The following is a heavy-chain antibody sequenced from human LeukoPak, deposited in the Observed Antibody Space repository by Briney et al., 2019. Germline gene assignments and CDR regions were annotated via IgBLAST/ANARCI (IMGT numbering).Heavy chain of an antibody. CDR1: GYTFTNYN. CDR3: ARGGNYYFFDY. V-gene: IGHV1-18*01. CDR2: ISAYNGDT. D-gene: IGHD3-16*01. J-gene: IGHJ4*02. Sequence: ASVKVSCNGSGYTFTNYNINWVRQSPGQGLEWVGWISAYNGDTNSAQKFQGRVNMTTDTSTSTAYMQLRSLRSDDTSVYYCARGGNYYFFDYWGQGTLVTVSS.